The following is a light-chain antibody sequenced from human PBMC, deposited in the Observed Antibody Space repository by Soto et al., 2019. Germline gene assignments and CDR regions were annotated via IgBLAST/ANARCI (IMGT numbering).Light chain of an antibody. CDR1: SSNIGGNS. Sequence: QPVLTQPPSVSGTPGQRVTISCSGSSSNIGGNSVYWYQHLPGKAPKLLMYLDNQRPSGVPDRFSGSKSGNTASLTVSGLQAGDEAIYYCSSYVTSNVVVFGGGTKLTVL. V-gene: IGLV1-44*01. CDR3: SSYVTSNVVV. CDR2: LDN. J-gene: IGLJ2*01.